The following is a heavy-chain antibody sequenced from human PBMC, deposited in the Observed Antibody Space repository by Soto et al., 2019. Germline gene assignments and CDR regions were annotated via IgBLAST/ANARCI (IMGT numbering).Heavy chain of an antibody. CDR1: GYTFTNYD. J-gene: IGHJ4*02. CDR3: AGPLRYCSSTSCQYYFDY. Sequence: QVQLVQSGAEVKKPGASVKVSCKASGYTFTNYDINWVRQATGQGLEWMGWMNPNSGNTGNAQKFQGRVTMTRNTSISTAYMELSSLRSEDTAVYYCAGPLRYCSSTSCQYYFDYWGQGTLVTVSS. D-gene: IGHD2-2*01. CDR2: MNPNSGNT. V-gene: IGHV1-8*01.